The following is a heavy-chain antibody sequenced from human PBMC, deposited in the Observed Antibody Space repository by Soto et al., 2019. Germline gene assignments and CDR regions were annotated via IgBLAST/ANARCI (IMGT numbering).Heavy chain of an antibody. D-gene: IGHD2-15*01. V-gene: IGHV5-51*01. Sequence: GESLKISCKGSGYIFATYWIGWVRQMPGKGLEWMGIIYPGDSDTRFNPSFQGRVTISADKSISTAYLQWSSLKASDTAIYFCATSRWTSGYCSGGRCPGAFDIWGQGTMVTVS. CDR2: IYPGDSDT. J-gene: IGHJ3*02. CDR1: GYIFATYW. CDR3: ATSRWTSGYCSGGRCPGAFDI.